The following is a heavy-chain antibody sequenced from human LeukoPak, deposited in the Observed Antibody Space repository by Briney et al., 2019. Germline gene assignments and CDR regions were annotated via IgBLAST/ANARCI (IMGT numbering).Heavy chain of an antibody. CDR3: AKLDADIVVVPAASDP. J-gene: IGHJ5*02. CDR1: GFTFSSYA. V-gene: IGHV3-23*01. D-gene: IGHD2-2*01. Sequence: GGSLRLSCAASGFTFSSYAMSWVRQAPGKGLEWVSAISGSGGSTYYADSVKGRFTISRDNSKNTLYLQMNSLRAEDTAVYYCAKLDADIVVVPAASDPWGQGTRVTVSS. CDR2: ISGSGGST.